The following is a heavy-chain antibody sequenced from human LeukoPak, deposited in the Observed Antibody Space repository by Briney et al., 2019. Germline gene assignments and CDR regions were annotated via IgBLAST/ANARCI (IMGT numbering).Heavy chain of an antibody. D-gene: IGHD6-13*01. CDR3: ARASSSWDFDY. CDR1: GYTFTGYY. Sequence: GASLKVSCKASGYTFTGYYMHWVRQAPGQGLEWMGWINPNSGGTNYAQKFQGRVTMTRDTSITTAYMELSRLRSDDTAVYYCARASSSWDFDYWGQGTLVTVSS. V-gene: IGHV1-2*02. CDR2: INPNSGGT. J-gene: IGHJ4*02.